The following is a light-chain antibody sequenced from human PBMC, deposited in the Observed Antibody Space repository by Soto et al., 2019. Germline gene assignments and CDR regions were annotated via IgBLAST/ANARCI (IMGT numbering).Light chain of an antibody. J-gene: IGLJ1*01. CDR2: EVN. CDR1: SSDVGGYNY. Sequence: QSALTQPPSASGSPGQSVTISCTGTSSDVGGYNYVSWYQQHPGKDPKLMVYEVNKRPSGVPDRFSGSKSGNTASLTVSGLQAEDEADYYCTSYAGGNNVFGTGTKLTVL. V-gene: IGLV2-8*01. CDR3: TSYAGGNNV.